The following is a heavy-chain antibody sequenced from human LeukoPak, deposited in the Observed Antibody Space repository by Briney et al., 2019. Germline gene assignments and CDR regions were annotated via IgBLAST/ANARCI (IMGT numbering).Heavy chain of an antibody. D-gene: IGHD3-10*01. V-gene: IGHV4-39*07. CDR3: ARGIGFGVTG. Sequence: SETLSLTCTVSNGFISTSGFYWGWIRQPPGKGLEWIGSIYHSGSTYYNPSLKSRVTISVDTSKNQFSLKLSSVTAADTAVYYCARGIGFGVTGWGQGTLVTVSS. CDR1: NGFISTSGFY. J-gene: IGHJ4*02. CDR2: IYHSGST.